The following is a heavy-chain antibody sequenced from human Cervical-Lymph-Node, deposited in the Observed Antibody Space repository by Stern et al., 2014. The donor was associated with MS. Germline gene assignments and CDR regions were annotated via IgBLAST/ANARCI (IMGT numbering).Heavy chain of an antibody. D-gene: IGHD2-15*01. V-gene: IGHV1-2*06. CDR2: INPNSGGT. CDR1: GYTFTGYY. CDR3: ARSNYCSGGSCYYYYGMDV. Sequence: VQLVESGAEVKKPGASVKVSCKASGYTFTGYYMHWVRQAPGQGLEWMGRINPNSGGTNYAQKFQGRVTMTRDTSISTAYMELGRLRSDDTAVYYCARSNYCSGGSCYYYYGMDVWGQGTTVTVSS. J-gene: IGHJ6*02.